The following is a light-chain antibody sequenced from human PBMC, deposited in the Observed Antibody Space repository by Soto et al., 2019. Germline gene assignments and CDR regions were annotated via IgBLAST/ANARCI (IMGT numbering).Light chain of an antibody. CDR3: CSLTNGATWV. J-gene: IGLJ3*02. Sequence: QSALTQPASVSGSPGQSITISCTGTNSDVGSHNFVSWYQQYPGKAPKLLIYEASKRPSGLSNRFSGSKSGNTASLTISGLQAEDEADYYCCSLTNGATWVFGGGTKLT. V-gene: IGLV2-23*01. CDR1: NSDVGSHNF. CDR2: EAS.